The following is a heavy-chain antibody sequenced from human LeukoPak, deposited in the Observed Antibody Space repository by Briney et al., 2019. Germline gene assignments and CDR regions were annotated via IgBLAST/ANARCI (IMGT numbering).Heavy chain of an antibody. J-gene: IGHJ4*02. CDR1: GFTFSTYS. CDR2: ISASSRTI. V-gene: IGHV3-48*01. CDR3: ARDLGGHYDYVWGSYRGGYFDY. Sequence: GGSLRLSCAASGFTFSTYSMNWVRQAPGKGLEWVSYISASSRTIYYADSMKGRFTISRDNAKNPLYLQMNSLRAEDTAVYYCARDLGGHYDYVWGSYRGGYFDYWGQGTLVTVSS. D-gene: IGHD3-16*01.